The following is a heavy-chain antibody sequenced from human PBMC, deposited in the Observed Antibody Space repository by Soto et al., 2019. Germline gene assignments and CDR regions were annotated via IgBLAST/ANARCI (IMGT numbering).Heavy chain of an antibody. CDR1: GFTFSRYA. D-gene: IGHD1-26*01. J-gene: IGHJ4*02. CDR3: AKGLVGAISSIDY. V-gene: IGHV3-23*01. CDR2: ITGTGTST. Sequence: EVQLLQSGGGLVQPGGSLRLSCAASGFTFSRYAMTWVRQAPGKGLEWVSVITGTGTSTFYGDSVKGRFSISRDNSNNTVYLQMNSLTADDTAVYYCAKGLVGAISSIDYWGQGTLVTVSS.